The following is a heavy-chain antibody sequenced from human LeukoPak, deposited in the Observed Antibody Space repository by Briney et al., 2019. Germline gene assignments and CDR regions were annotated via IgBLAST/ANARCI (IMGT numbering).Heavy chain of an antibody. V-gene: IGHV4-4*02. CDR3: ARTIAAAALYYFDY. Sequence: SGTLSLTCAVSGGSIISSNWWSWVRQPPGKGLEWIGEIYHSGSTNYNPSLKSRVTISVDKSKNQFSLKLSSVTAADTAVYYCARTIAAAALYYFDYWGQGTLVTVSS. CDR2: IYHSGST. J-gene: IGHJ4*02. D-gene: IGHD6-13*01. CDR1: GGSIISSNW.